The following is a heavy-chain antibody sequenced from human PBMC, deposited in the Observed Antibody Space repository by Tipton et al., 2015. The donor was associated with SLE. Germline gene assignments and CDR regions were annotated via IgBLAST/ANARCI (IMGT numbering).Heavy chain of an antibody. CDR1: GGSISNYY. J-gene: IGHJ4*02. V-gene: IGHV4-59*01. CDR3: ARLTPWGYDY. Sequence: TLSLTCTVSGGSISNYYWSWIRQPPGKGLEWIGYIYYSGSTNYNPSLKSRVTISLDTSKDQFSLKLSSVTAADTAVYYCARLTPWGYDYWGPGMLVTVSS. D-gene: IGHD7-27*01. CDR2: IYYSGST.